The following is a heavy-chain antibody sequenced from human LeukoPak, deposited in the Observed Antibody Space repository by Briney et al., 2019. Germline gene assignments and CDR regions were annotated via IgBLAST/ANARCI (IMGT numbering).Heavy chain of an antibody. V-gene: IGHV3-23*01. CDR1: GFTFSSYA. J-gene: IGHJ4*02. Sequence: GGCLRLSCAASGFTFSSYAMSWGRQAPGKGLEWVSAISGSGGSTYYADSVKGRFTISRDNSKNTLYLQMNSLRAEDTAVYYCAKDQRAYGDYVPFDYWGQGTLVTVSS. CDR2: ISGSGGST. D-gene: IGHD4-17*01. CDR3: AKDQRAYGDYVPFDY.